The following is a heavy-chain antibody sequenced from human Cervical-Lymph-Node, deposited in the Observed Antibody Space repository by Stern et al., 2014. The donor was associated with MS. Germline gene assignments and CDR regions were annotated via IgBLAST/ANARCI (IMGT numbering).Heavy chain of an antibody. Sequence: DQLVESGAEVKKPGASVKVSCQASGYTFTSNYMHWVRQAPGQGLEWMGIINPGGGATSYAQKFQGRVTMTRDPSTSPVYMELGSLRSDDTAVYYCARDLPDALAPPHPQYDFDYWGQGTLVTVSS. D-gene: IGHD2-2*01. CDR1: GYTFTSNY. CDR2: INPGGGAT. V-gene: IGHV1-46*03. J-gene: IGHJ4*02. CDR3: ARDLPDALAPPHPQYDFDY.